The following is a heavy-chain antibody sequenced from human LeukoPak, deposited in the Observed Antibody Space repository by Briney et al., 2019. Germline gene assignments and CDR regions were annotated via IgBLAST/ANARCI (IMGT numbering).Heavy chain of an antibody. CDR1: GASTSSSY. V-gene: IGHV4-59*08. D-gene: IGHD6-13*01. CDR2: GYYSGST. CDR3: ARPIYTSSWYAFDI. J-gene: IGHJ3*02. Sequence: PSETLSLTCTVSGASTSSSYWSWIRQSPGKGLERIGYGYYSGSTYYNPSLRSRVTISVDMSKNQFSLRLNSVTAADTAVYYCARPIYTSSWYAFDIWGQGTTVTVSS.